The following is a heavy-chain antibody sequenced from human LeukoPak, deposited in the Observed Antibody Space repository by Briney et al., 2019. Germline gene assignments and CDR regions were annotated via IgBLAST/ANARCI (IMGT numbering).Heavy chain of an antibody. CDR3: ARHGPIGPKRGYFDH. CDR1: GGSISTYY. Sequence: SETLSLICTVSGGSISTYYWTWIRQPPGKGLEWIAYIHHTGDTNYNPSLKSRIIISLDTSKNQFSLKLNSMTAADTAVYYCARHGPIGPKRGYFDHWGQGALVTVSS. D-gene: IGHD1-26*01. J-gene: IGHJ4*02. V-gene: IGHV4-59*08. CDR2: IHHTGDT.